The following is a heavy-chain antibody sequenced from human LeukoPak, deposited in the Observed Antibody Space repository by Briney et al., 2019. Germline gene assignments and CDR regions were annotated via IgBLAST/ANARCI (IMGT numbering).Heavy chain of an antibody. CDR3: VRGTPTPGMDY. V-gene: IGHV7-4-1*02. Sequence: ASVKVSCKASGYPFIAHFLNWVRQAPGQGLEWMGNIDTTTGNPRYAQDFTGRFVFSLDTSVSTAYLQITSLKADDTAAYYCVRGTPTPGMDYWGQGTQVTVSS. CDR1: GYPFIAHF. J-gene: IGHJ4*02. CDR2: IDTTTGNP. D-gene: IGHD3-10*01.